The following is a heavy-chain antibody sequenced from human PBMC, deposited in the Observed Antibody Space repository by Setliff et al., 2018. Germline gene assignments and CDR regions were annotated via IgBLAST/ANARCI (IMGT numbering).Heavy chain of an antibody. CDR3: AKDRVNDGIWDFDS. CDR2: IWFDGGNE. J-gene: IGHJ4*02. V-gene: IGHV3-33*03. D-gene: IGHD1-20*01. Sequence: GGSLRLSCAASGFTFRNYGMHWVRQAPGKGPEWVAVIWFDGGNEFYADSVRGRFTISRDNSKNMLYLQMDSLRVEDTAVYYCAKDRVNDGIWDFDSWGQGLLVTVSS. CDR1: GFTFRNYG.